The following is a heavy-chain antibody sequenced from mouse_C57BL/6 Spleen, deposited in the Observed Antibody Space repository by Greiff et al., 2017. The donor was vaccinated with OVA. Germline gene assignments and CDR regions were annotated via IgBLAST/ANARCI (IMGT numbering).Heavy chain of an antibody. CDR3: ARGYRYYGNGGWYFDF. CDR1: GYTFTSYW. V-gene: IGHV1-55*01. CDR2: IYPGSGST. D-gene: IGHD1-1*01. J-gene: IGHJ1*03. Sequence: QVQLQQPGAELVKPGASVKMSCKASGYTFTSYWITWVKQRPGQGLEWIGDIYPGSGSTNYNEKFKSKATLTVDTSSSTAYMQLSSLTSEDSAVYYCARGYRYYGNGGWYFDFWGTGTTVTVSS.